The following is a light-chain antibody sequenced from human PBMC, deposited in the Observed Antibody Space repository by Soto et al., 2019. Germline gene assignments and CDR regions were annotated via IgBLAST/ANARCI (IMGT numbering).Light chain of an antibody. V-gene: IGLV1-44*01. Sequence: TTSNIGSNTVNWYQQLPGTAPKLLIYYNNQRSSGVPDRLSGSKSGTSASLAISGLQSEDEALYYCAAWDDSLEGMVFGGGTKVTVL. CDR1: TSNIGSNT. CDR3: AAWDDSLEGMV. CDR2: YNN. J-gene: IGLJ3*02.